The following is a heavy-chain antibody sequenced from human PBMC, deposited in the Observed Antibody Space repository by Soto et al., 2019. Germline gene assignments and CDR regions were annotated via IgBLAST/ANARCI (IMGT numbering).Heavy chain of an antibody. CDR1: GFTFSSYD. D-gene: IGHD6-13*01. J-gene: IGHJ6*02. CDR2: IGTAGDT. V-gene: IGHV3-13*01. Sequence: GGSLRLSCAASGFTFSSYDMHWVRQATGKGLEWVSAIGTAGDTYYPGSVKGRFTISRENAKNSLNLQMNSLRAGDTAVYYCARASAGYSSSWHYYGMDVWGQGTTVTVSS. CDR3: ARASAGYSSSWHYYGMDV.